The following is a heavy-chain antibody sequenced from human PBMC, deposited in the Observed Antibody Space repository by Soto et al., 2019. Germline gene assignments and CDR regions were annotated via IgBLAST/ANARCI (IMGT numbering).Heavy chain of an antibody. J-gene: IGHJ4*02. D-gene: IGHD4-17*01. V-gene: IGHV1-8*01. Sequence: GASVKVSCKASGYTFTSYDINWVRQATGQGLEWMGWMNPNSGNTGYAQKFQGRVTMTRNTSISTAYMELSSLRSEDTAVYYCARVWMAPLSFYGDYSFDYWGQGTLVTVSS. CDR2: MNPNSGNT. CDR1: GYTFTSYD. CDR3: ARVWMAPLSFYGDYSFDY.